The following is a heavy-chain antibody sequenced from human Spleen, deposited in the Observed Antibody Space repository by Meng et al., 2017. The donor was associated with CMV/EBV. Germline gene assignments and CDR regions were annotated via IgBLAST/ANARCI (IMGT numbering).Heavy chain of an antibody. CDR1: GDTFTNYG. CDR3: TRGPENYYGSGTLGHFFDY. J-gene: IGHJ4*02. V-gene: IGHV1-69*05. D-gene: IGHD3-10*01. CDR2: IIPILGTA. Sequence: SVKVSCKGSGDTFTNYGLSWLRQAPGQGLEWMGGIIPILGTANYAQKFQGKVSITTDESASTAYMELSSLRSEDTAVYYCTRGPENYYGSGTLGHFFDYWGQGTVVTVSS.